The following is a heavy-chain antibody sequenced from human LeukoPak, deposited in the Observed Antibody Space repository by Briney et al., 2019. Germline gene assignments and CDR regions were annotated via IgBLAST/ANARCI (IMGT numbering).Heavy chain of an antibody. CDR2: ISYDGSNK. D-gene: IGHD3-3*01. J-gene: IGHJ4*02. CDR1: GFTFSSYA. V-gene: IGHV3-30-3*01. CDR3: ARDCPAFTIFGVEQFDY. Sequence: GGSLRLSCAASGFTFSSYAMHWVRQASGKGLEWVAVISYDGSNKYYADSVKGRFTISRDNSKNTLYLQMNSLRAEDTAVYYCARDCPAFTIFGVEQFDYWGQGTLVTVSS.